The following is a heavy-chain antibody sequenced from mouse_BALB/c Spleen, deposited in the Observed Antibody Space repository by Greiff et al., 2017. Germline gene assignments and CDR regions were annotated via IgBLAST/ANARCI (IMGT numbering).Heavy chain of an antibody. V-gene: IGHV1S29*02. CDR2: IYPYNGGT. Sequence: VQLQQSGPDLVKPGASVKISCKASGYTFTDYNMHWVKQSHGKSLEWIGYIYPYNGGTGYNQKFKSKATLTVDNSSSTAYMELRSLTSEDSAVYYCARDPWFAYWGQGTLVTVSA. CDR1: GYTFTDYN. CDR3: ARDPWFAY. J-gene: IGHJ3*01.